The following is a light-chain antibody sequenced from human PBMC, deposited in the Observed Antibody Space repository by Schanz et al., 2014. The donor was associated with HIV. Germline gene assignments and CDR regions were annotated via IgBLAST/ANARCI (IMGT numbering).Light chain of an antibody. CDR2: KAS. CDR3: QKYNSAPLT. Sequence: DIQMTQSPSSLSASVGDRVAITCRASQGINNYLAWYQQKPGKAPKLLIYKASSLESGVPSRFSGSGSGTDFTLTISRLQPEDVATYYCQKYNSAPLTFGGGTKVEI. V-gene: IGKV1-27*01. CDR1: QGINNY. J-gene: IGKJ4*01.